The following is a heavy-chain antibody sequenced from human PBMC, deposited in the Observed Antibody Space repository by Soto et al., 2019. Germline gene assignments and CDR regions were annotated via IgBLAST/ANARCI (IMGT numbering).Heavy chain of an antibody. CDR3: ARRYCSGGSCYDS. J-gene: IGHJ4*02. CDR2: IYPGDSDT. D-gene: IGHD2-15*01. CDR1: GYTFTIYW. V-gene: IGHV5-51*01. Sequence: GESLKISCKVSGYTFTIYWIGWVRQMPGKGLEWMGIIYPGDSDTRYSPSFQGQVTISADKSISTAYLQWSSLKASDTAMYYCARRYCSGGSCYDSWGQGTLVTVSS.